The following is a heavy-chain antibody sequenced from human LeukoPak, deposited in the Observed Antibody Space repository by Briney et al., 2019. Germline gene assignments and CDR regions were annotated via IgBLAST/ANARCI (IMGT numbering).Heavy chain of an antibody. J-gene: IGHJ3*02. D-gene: IGHD3-3*01. CDR3: ARAPYYDFWSGGCDAFDI. Sequence: ASVKVSCKASGYTFTSYDINWVRQATGQGLEWMGWMNPNSGNTGYAQKFQGRVTMTRNTSISTAYMELSSLRSEDTAVYYCARAPYYDFWSGGCDAFDIWGQGTMVTVSS. V-gene: IGHV1-8*01. CDR2: MNPNSGNT. CDR1: GYTFTSYD.